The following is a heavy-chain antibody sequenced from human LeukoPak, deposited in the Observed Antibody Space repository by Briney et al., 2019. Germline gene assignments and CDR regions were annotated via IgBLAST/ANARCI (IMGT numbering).Heavy chain of an antibody. CDR2: IYYSGST. J-gene: IGHJ4*02. CDR1: GGSVSSDSYF. V-gene: IGHV4-61*01. CDR3: ARGQRRLQDY. Sequence: SETLSLTCTVSGGSVSSDSYFWTWIRQPPGKGLEWIGYIYYSGSTNYNPSLKSRVTISLDTSKSQISLKLSSVTAADTAVYYCARGQRRLQDYWGQGTLVTASS.